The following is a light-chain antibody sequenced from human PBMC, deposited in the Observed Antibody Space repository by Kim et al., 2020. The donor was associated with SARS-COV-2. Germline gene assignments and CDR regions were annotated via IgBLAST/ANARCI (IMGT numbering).Light chain of an antibody. Sequence: LSPGDIATLPCRASQSFSSSYLAWYQQKPGQAPRLLIYGASSRATGIPDRFSGSGSGTDFTLTISRLEPEDFAVYSCQQYGSSPYTFGQGTKLEI. CDR3: QQYGSSPYT. V-gene: IGKV3-20*01. J-gene: IGKJ2*01. CDR2: GAS. CDR1: QSFSSSY.